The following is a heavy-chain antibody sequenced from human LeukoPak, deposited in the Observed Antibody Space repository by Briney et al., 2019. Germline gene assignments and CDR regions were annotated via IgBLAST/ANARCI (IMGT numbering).Heavy chain of an antibody. Sequence: PGGSLRLSCAASGFTFSSYGMHWVRQAPGKGLEWVAFIRYDGSNKYYADSVKGRFTISRDNSKNTLYLQMNSLRAEDTAVYYCAKSYCSSTSCRYYFDYWGQGTLVTVSS. CDR1: GFTFSSYG. J-gene: IGHJ4*02. V-gene: IGHV3-30*02. CDR3: AKSYCSSTSCRYYFDY. D-gene: IGHD2-2*01. CDR2: IRYDGSNK.